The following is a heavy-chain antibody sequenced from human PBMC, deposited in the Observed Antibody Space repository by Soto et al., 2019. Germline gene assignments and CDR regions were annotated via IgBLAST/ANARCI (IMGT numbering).Heavy chain of an antibody. CDR2: IYYSGST. CDR1: GDSISSGDYY. J-gene: IGHJ4*02. D-gene: IGHD2-15*01. V-gene: IGHV4-30-4*01. CDR3: ASRGTTTYCSGGSCYARGFDY. Sequence: PSETLSLTCTVSGDSISSGDYYWSWIRQPPGKGLEWIGYIYYSGSTYYNPYLKSRVTISVDTSKNQFSLKLSSVTAADTAVYYFASRGTTTYCSGGSCYARGFDYWGQGTLVTVSS.